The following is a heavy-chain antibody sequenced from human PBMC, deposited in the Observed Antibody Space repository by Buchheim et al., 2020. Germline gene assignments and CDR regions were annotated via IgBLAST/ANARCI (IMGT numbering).Heavy chain of an antibody. V-gene: IGHV4-4*02. CDR1: GGSISSSNW. D-gene: IGHD3-22*01. J-gene: IGHJ4*02. CDR3: ATRDYYDSSGPHTQ. CDR2: IYHSGST. Sequence: QVQLQESGPGLVKPSGTLSHTCAVSGGSISSSNWWSWVRQPPGQGLEWIGEIYHSGSTNYNPSLKSRVTISVDNSKNQFSLKLSSVTAADTAVYYCATRDYYDSSGPHTQWGQGTL.